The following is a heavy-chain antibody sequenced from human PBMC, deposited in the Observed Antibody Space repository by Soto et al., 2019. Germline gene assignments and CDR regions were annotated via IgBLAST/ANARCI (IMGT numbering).Heavy chain of an antibody. V-gene: IGHV4-4*02. CDR3: ARDAAVPGESDRFDY. Sequence: PSETLSLTCAVSGDSVTSNVWWSRVRQPPGKGLEWIGEAYHNGLTDYNPSLKSRVTMSVDTSKNEFSLKLTSLTAADTAIYYCARDAAVPGESDRFDYWGQGTLVTVSS. J-gene: IGHJ4*02. CDR2: AYHNGLT. D-gene: IGHD6-19*01. CDR1: GDSVTSNVW.